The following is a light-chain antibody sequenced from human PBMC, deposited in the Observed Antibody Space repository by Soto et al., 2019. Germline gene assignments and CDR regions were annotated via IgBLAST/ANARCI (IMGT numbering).Light chain of an antibody. Sequence: DIQMTQSPSTLSASAGDRVTITCRASQSISAWLAWYQQQPGKAPKLLIYDASSLESGVPSRFSGSGSGTEFTLTISSLQPDDFTTYSCQQYNSYPYTFGQGTKLEIK. J-gene: IGKJ2*01. CDR2: DAS. CDR1: QSISAW. V-gene: IGKV1-5*01. CDR3: QQYNSYPYT.